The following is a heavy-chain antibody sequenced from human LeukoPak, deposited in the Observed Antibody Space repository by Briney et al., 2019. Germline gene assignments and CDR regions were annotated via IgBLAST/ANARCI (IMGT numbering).Heavy chain of an antibody. D-gene: IGHD7-27*01. V-gene: IGHV3-33*08. CDR2: IWYDGSNK. Sequence: GGSLRLFCTASGFSFSGHWMHWVRQAPGKGLEWVAVIWYDGSNKYYADSVKGRFTISRDNSKNTLYLQMNSLRVEDTAVYYCAIDPNWGTHSWGQGVLVTVSS. CDR1: GFSFSGHW. J-gene: IGHJ4*02. CDR3: AIDPNWGTHS.